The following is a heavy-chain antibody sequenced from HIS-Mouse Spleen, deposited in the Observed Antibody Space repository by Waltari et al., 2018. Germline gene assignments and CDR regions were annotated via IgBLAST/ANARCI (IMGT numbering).Heavy chain of an antibody. CDR2: IIPILGIA. CDR3: ARCVDTAMEDAFDI. D-gene: IGHD5-18*01. CDR1: GGTFSSYA. Sequence: QVQLVQSGAEVKKPGSSVKVSCKASGGTFSSYAISWVRQAPGQGLEWMGRIIPILGIANYAQKFQGRVTITADKSTSTAYMELSSLRSEDTAVYYCARCVDTAMEDAFDIWGQGTMVTVSS. J-gene: IGHJ3*02. V-gene: IGHV1-69*04.